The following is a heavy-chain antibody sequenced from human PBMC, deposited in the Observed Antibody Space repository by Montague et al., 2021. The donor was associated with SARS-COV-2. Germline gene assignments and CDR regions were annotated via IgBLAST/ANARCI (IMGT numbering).Heavy chain of an antibody. CDR3: ASPTYYYDSSGSDAFDI. CDR2: IYYSGST. D-gene: IGHD3-22*01. V-gene: IGHV4-39*01. J-gene: IGHJ3*02. Sequence: SETLSLTCTVSGGSISSSNYYWGWIRQPPGKGLEWIGSIYYSGSTYYNPSLKSRVTIFVDTSKNLFSLKLSSVTAADTAVYYCASPTYYYDSSGSDAFDIWGQGTMVTVSS. CDR1: GGSISSSNYY.